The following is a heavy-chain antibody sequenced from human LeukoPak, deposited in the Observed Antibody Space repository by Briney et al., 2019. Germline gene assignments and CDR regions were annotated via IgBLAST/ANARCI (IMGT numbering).Heavy chain of an antibody. CDR1: GDSISSGGYR. V-gene: IGHV4-31*03. CDR2: MYYGGSN. D-gene: IGHD3-3*01. J-gene: IGHJ3*02. Sequence: SETLSLTCTVSGDSISSGGYRYTWIRQHPGKGLEWIGSMYYGGSNYYNASLPSRVTISVDTSKNQFSLKLNSVTAADTAVYYCTREAEWTRASEPLRAFDIWGQGTMVIVSS. CDR3: TREAEWTRASEPLRAFDI.